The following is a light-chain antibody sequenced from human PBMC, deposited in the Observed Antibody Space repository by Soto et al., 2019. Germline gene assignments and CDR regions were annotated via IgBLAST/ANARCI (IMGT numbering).Light chain of an antibody. CDR1: SSDVGGYNY. V-gene: IGLV2-8*01. CDR3: SSYAGSNNYVV. J-gene: IGLJ2*01. CDR2: EVT. Sequence: QSALTQPPSASGSPGQSVTISCTGTSSDVGGYNYVSWYQLHPGKAPKLMIYEVTKLPSGVPDRFSGSKSGNTASLTVSGLQAEDEAAYYCSSYAGSNNYVVFGGGTKLTVL.